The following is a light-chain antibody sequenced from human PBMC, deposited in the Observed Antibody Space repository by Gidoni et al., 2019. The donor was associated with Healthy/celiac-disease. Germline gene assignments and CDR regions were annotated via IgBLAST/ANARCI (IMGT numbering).Light chain of an antibody. CDR1: QSVSSSY. Sequence: EIVLTQSPGTLSLSPGERATLSCRASQSVSSSYLAWYQQKPGQAPRLLIYGASSRATGIPDRFSGSGAGTDFTLTISRLEPEDFAVYYCQQYGSSRRTFGQXTKVEIK. CDR2: GAS. CDR3: QQYGSSRRT. J-gene: IGKJ1*01. V-gene: IGKV3-20*01.